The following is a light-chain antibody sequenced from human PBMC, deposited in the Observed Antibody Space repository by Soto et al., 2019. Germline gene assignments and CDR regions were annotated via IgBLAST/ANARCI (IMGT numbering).Light chain of an antibody. CDR1: QTISSW. CDR3: QHYKSYSEA. CDR2: KAS. Sequence: DIQMTQSPSTLSGSVGDRVTITCRASQTISSWLAWYQQKPGKAPKLLIYKASTLKSGVPSRFSGSGSGTEFILTSSSLQPDDFATYYCQHYKSYSEAFGQGTKVELK. J-gene: IGKJ1*01. V-gene: IGKV1-5*03.